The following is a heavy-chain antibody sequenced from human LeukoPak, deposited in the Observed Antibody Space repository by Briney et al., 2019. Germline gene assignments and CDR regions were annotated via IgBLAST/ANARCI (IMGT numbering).Heavy chain of an antibody. Sequence: PSETLSLTCTVSGGSISSYYWSWIRQPPGKGLEWIGYIYYSGSTNYNPSLKSRVTISVDTSKNQFSLKLSSVTAADTAVYYCARGIVVPAADGNWFDPWGQGTLVTVSS. J-gene: IGHJ5*02. CDR1: GGSISSYY. CDR3: ARGIVVPAADGNWFDP. CDR2: IYYSGST. D-gene: IGHD2-2*01. V-gene: IGHV4-59*01.